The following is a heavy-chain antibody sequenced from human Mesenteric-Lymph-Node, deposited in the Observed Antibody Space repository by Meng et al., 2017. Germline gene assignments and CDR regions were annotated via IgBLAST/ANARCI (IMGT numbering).Heavy chain of an antibody. CDR2: IYHSGST. Sequence: GSLRLSCAVSGGSISSSNWWSWVRQPPGKGLEWIGEIYHSGSTNYNPSLKSRVTISVDKSKNQFSLKLSSVTAADTAVYYCARDDLDYYGSGSYYKFGGNWFDPWGQGTLVTVSS. J-gene: IGHJ5*02. CDR1: GGSISSSNW. V-gene: IGHV4-4*02. CDR3: ARDDLDYYGSGSYYKFGGNWFDP. D-gene: IGHD3-10*01.